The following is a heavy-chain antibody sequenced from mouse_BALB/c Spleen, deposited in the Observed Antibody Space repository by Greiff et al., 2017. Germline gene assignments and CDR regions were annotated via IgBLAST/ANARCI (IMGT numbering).Heavy chain of an antibody. CDR3: ARVRYYRYDENYAMDY. CDR1: GFSLTSYG. Sequence: QVQLQQSGPGLVAPSQSLSITCTVSGFSLTSYGVHWVRQPPGKGLEWLGVIWAGGSTNYNSALMSRLSISKDNSKSQVFLKMNSLQTDDTAMYYCARVRYYRYDENYAMDYWGQGTSVTVSS. CDR2: IWAGGST. D-gene: IGHD2-14*01. J-gene: IGHJ4*01. V-gene: IGHV2-9*02.